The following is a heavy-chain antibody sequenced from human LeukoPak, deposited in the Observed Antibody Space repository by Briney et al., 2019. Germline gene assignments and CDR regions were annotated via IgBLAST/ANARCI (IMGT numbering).Heavy chain of an antibody. CDR2: FDPEDGET. V-gene: IGHV1-24*01. J-gene: IGHJ4*02. CDR3: ATGEPYKGSSGYYYLFDY. CDR1: GYTLTELS. Sequence: ASVKVSCKVSGYTLTELSMHWVRQAPGKPREWTGGFDPEDGETIYAQKFQGRVTMTEDTSTDTAYMELSSLRSEDTAVYYCATGEPYKGSSGYYYLFDYWGQGTLVTVSS. D-gene: IGHD3-22*01.